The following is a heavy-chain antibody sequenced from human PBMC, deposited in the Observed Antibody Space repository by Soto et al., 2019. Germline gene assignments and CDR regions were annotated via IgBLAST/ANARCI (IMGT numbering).Heavy chain of an antibody. Sequence: EVQLVESGGGLVQPGGSLRLSCAAAGCTFSNHWIHWVRQAPGKGLVWVSRINGDGTGTFYADSVRGRFAISRDNAENTVYLQMNSLRAEDTAVYYCARGIQYRYGMDVWGQGTTVTVSS. CDR2: INGDGTGT. V-gene: IGHV3-74*01. CDR1: GCTFSNHW. CDR3: ARGIQYRYGMDV. D-gene: IGHD5-18*01. J-gene: IGHJ6*02.